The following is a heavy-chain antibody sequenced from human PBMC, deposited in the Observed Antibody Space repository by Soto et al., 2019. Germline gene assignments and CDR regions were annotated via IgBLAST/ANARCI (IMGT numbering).Heavy chain of an antibody. CDR1: GGTFSSYA. J-gene: IGHJ6*02. V-gene: IGHV1-69*06. CDR3: ARDHYDSTGYLTRGYGLDV. CDR2: IIPMFGTA. Sequence: QVQLVQSGAEVKKPGSSVKVSCKASGGTFSSYAISWVRQAPGQGLEWMGGIIPMFGTANYAKRFRGRVTITADKSTSTPYMYLSSLRSEDTAVYYCARDHYDSTGYLTRGYGLDVWGQGPTVTVSS. D-gene: IGHD3-22*01.